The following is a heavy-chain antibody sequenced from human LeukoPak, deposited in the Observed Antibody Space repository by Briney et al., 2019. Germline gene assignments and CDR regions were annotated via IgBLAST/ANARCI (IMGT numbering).Heavy chain of an antibody. Sequence: SETLSLTCTVSGGSISSYYWSWIRQPPGKGLEWIGYIYTSGSTNYNPSLKSRVTISVDTSKNQFSLKLSSVTAADTAVYYGARHTQLSDAFDIWGQGTMVTVSS. V-gene: IGHV4-4*09. CDR2: IYTSGST. CDR3: ARHTQLSDAFDI. CDR1: GGSISSYY. D-gene: IGHD2-2*01. J-gene: IGHJ3*02.